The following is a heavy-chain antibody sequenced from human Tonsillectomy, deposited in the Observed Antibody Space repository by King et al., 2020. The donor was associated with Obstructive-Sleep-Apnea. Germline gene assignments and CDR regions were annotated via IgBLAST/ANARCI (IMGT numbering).Heavy chain of an antibody. CDR3: AKDSRRDGYNFDY. V-gene: IGHV3-30*02. J-gene: IGHJ4*02. Sequence: VQLVESGGGVVQPGGSLRLSCAASGFTFSSYGMHWVRQAPGKGLEWVAFIRYDGSNKYYADSVKGRFTISRGNSKNTLYLQMNSLRAEDTAVYYCAKDSRRDGYNFDYWGQGTLVTVSS. CDR1: GFTFSSYG. CDR2: IRYDGSNK. D-gene: IGHD5-24*01.